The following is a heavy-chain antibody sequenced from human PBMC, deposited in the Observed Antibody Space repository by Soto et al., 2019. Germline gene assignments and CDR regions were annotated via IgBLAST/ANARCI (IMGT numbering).Heavy chain of an antibody. CDR2: IYYSGST. CDR3: ASSMVRGMLGGDWFDP. V-gene: IGHV4-59*01. D-gene: IGHD3-10*01. J-gene: IGHJ5*02. Sequence: SETLSLTCTVSGGSISSYYWSWIRQPPGKGLEWIGYIYYSGSTNYNPPLKSRVTISVDTSKNQFSLKLSSVTAADTAVYYCASSMVRGMLGGDWFDPWGQGTLVTVSS. CDR1: GGSISSYY.